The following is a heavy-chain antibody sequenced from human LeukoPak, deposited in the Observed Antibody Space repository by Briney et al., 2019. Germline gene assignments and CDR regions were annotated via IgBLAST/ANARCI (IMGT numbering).Heavy chain of an antibody. D-gene: IGHD3-10*01. J-gene: IGHJ5*02. CDR1: GFTFSSYG. V-gene: IGHV3-23*01. CDR3: AKDEEYGSYNWFDP. Sequence: GGTLRLSCAASGFTFSSYGMSWVRQAPGKGLEWVSAISGSGGSTYYADSVKGRFTISRDNSKNTLYLQMNSLRAEGTAVYYCAKDEEYGSYNWFDPWGQGTLVTASS. CDR2: ISGSGGST.